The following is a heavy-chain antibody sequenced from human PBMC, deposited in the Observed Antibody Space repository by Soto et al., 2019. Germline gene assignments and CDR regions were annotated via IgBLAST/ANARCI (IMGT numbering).Heavy chain of an antibody. J-gene: IGHJ3*02. Sequence: EVQLLESGGGLVQPGGSLRLSCAASGFTFSSYAMSWVRQAPGKGLEWVSAISGSGGSTYYADSVKGRFTISRDNSKNTLYLQMNRLRAEDTAVYYCAKVSRPTYYYDSSGYTDAFDIWGQGTMVTVSS. CDR3: AKVSRPTYYYDSSGYTDAFDI. D-gene: IGHD3-22*01. CDR2: ISGSGGST. V-gene: IGHV3-23*01. CDR1: GFTFSSYA.